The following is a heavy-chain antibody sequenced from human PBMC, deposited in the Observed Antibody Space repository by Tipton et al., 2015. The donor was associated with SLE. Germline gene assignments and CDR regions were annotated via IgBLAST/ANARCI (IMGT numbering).Heavy chain of an antibody. D-gene: IGHD2-15*01. J-gene: IGHJ3*02. CDR1: GGSISSYY. V-gene: IGHV4-59*01. CDR3: ARVVELAEAFDI. Sequence: TLSLTCTVSGGSISSYYWSWIRQPPGKGLEWIGYIYYSGSTNYNPSLKSRVTISVDTSKNQFSLKLSSVTAADTAVYYCARVVELAEAFDIWGQGTMVTVSS. CDR2: IYYSGST.